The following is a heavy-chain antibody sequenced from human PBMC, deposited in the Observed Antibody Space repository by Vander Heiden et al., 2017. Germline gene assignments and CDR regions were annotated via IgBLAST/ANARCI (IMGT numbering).Heavy chain of an antibody. CDR3: ARGTLIPYCSSTSCFFFDY. Sequence: QVQLQQWGAGLLTPSETLSLTCAVYGGSFSGYYWSWIRQPPGKGLEWIGEINHSGSTNYNPSLKSRVTISVDTSKNQFYLKLSSVTAADTAVYYCARGTLIPYCSSTSCFFFDYWGQGTLVTVSS. CDR1: GGSFSGYY. V-gene: IGHV4-34*01. CDR2: INHSGST. J-gene: IGHJ4*02. D-gene: IGHD2-2*01.